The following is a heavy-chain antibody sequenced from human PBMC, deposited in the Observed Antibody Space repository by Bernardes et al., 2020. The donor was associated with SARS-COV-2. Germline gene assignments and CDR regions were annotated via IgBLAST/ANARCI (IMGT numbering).Heavy chain of an antibody. CDR2: IFGISGSI. Sequence: GGSLRLSCAASGITFSNSVMSWVRQAPGKGLQLVSGIFGISGSIYYADSVKGRFTISRDNAKNVVYLQMTSLRDEDTAVYYCAKVGLGSGWYWAYWGQGTLVTVSS. CDR1: GITFSNSV. D-gene: IGHD6-13*01. J-gene: IGHJ4*02. V-gene: IGHV3-23*01. CDR3: AKVGLGSGWYWAY.